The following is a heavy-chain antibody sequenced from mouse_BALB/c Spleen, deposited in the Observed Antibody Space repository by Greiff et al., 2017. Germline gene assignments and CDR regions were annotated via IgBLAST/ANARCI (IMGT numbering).Heavy chain of an antibody. CDR3: ARRFITTVVAENYAMDY. CDR2: ISYSGST. J-gene: IGHJ4*01. Sequence: VQLQQSGPSLVKPSQTLSLTCSVTGDSITSGYWNWIRKFPGNKLEYMGYISYSGSTYYNPSLKSRISITRDTSKNQYYLQLNSVTTEDTATYYCARRFITTVVAENYAMDYWGQGTSVTVSS. CDR1: GDSITSGY. V-gene: IGHV3-8*02. D-gene: IGHD1-1*01.